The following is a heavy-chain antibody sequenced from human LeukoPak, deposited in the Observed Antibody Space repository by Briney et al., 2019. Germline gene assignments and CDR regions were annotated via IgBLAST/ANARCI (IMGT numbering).Heavy chain of an antibody. D-gene: IGHD3-10*01. J-gene: IGHJ4*02. CDR2: INSDGKTT. CDR1: GFTFSSYW. Sequence: PGGSLRLSCAASGFTFSSYWMYWVRQAPGKGLVWVSRINSDGKTTNYADSVKGRFTISRDNATNTLYLQMNSLRAVVTAVYYCTFDITLTRGGRSDYWGQGTLVTVSA. CDR3: TFDITLTRGGRSDY. V-gene: IGHV3-74*01.